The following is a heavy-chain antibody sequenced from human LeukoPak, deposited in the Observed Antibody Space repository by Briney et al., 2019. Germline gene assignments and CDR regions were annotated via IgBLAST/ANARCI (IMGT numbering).Heavy chain of an antibody. Sequence: GGSLRLSCAASGFTFSSYWMSWVRQAPGKGLEWVANIKQDGSEKYYVDSVKGRFTISRDNAKNSLYLQMDSLRAEDTAVYYCARGGYCSGGSCCSYYYGMDVWGQGTTVTVSS. CDR2: IKQDGSEK. V-gene: IGHV3-7*01. CDR1: GFTFSSYW. D-gene: IGHD2-15*01. J-gene: IGHJ6*02. CDR3: ARGGYCSGGSCCSYYYGMDV.